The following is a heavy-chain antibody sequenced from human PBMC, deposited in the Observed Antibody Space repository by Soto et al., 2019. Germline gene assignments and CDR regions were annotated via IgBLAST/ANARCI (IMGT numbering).Heavy chain of an antibody. J-gene: IGHJ4*02. CDR2: IWYDGSKK. CDR1: GFTFSSSG. V-gene: IGHV3-33*01. D-gene: IGHD2-21*02. CDR3: ARDRGVTNYYFDY. Sequence: GGSLRLSCEASGFTFSSSGFHWVRQPPGKGLEWVAVIWYDGSKKYYADSVKGRFTISRDDSKNTLYLQMNSLKSEDTAVYYCARDRGVTNYYFDYWGQGTLVTVSS.